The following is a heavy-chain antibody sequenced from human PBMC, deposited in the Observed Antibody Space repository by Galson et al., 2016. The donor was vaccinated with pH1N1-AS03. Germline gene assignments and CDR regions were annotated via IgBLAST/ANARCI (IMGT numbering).Heavy chain of an antibody. CDR1: GFSLATSGVG. CDR3: TRSRYYNTNLYYFGY. D-gene: IGHD2/OR15-2a*01. J-gene: IGHJ4*02. V-gene: IGHV2-5*02. CDR2: IYWDDDK. Sequence: PALVKPTPTLTLTCAFSGFSLATSGVGVGWIRQPPGKALEWLALIYWDDDKLYNPSLKSRLTVTKDTSKNLVVLTLTDMDPVDTATYFCTRSRYYNTNLYYFGYWGQGTLVTVSS.